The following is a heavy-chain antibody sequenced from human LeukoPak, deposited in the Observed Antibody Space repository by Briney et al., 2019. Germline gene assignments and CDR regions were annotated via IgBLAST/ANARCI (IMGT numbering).Heavy chain of an antibody. V-gene: IGHV3-23*01. CDR1: GFTFSNYV. J-gene: IGHJ4*02. Sequence: GGSLRLSCAASGFTFSNYVMSWVRQAPGKGLEWVSAISGSGGITYYADSVKGRFTISRDNSKNTLYLQVNSLRAEDTAIYYCAKSYYYGLGNYYPFDYWGQGTLVTVSS. D-gene: IGHD3-10*01. CDR2: ISGSGGIT. CDR3: AKSYYYGLGNYYPFDY.